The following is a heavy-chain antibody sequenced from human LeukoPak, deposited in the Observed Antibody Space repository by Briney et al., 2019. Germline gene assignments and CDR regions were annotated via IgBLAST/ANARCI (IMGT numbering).Heavy chain of an antibody. J-gene: IGHJ4*02. V-gene: IGHV3-23*01. D-gene: IGHD4-17*01. CDR2: ISGGGETT. CDR1: GFTFNNYA. CDR3: ARDYADYVGYFFFDY. Sequence: GGSLRLSCAASGFTFNNYAMNWVRQAPGKGLEWVSSISGGGETTYYADSAKGRFTISRDNSQSTLYLQMNSLRAEDTAVYYCARDYADYVGYFFFDYWSQGTLVTVSS.